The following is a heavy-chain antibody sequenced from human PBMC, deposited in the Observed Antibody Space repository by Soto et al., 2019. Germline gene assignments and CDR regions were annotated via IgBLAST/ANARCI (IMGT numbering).Heavy chain of an antibody. CDR3: ARDSSSWSPCFDY. J-gene: IGHJ4*02. V-gene: IGHV3-7*01. CDR1: GFTFSSYL. D-gene: IGHD6-13*01. Sequence: GGSLRVSCAASGFTFSSYLMSWVRQSPGKGLEWVANIKQDGSEKYYVDSVKGRFTISRDNAKNSLYLQMNSLRAEDTAVYYCARDSSSWSPCFDYWGQGTLVTVSS. CDR2: IKQDGSEK.